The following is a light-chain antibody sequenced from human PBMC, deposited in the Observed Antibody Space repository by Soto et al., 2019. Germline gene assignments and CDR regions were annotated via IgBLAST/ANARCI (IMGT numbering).Light chain of an antibody. CDR1: QSVDSS. V-gene: IGKV3-11*01. Sequence: IVLTLSPATMSLSPGERATISCRSSQSVDSSVAWYQQKHGQAPTLLMYDASNSATGIPARFSGSGSGTDFTLTIVSLEHEDSEVYYCQQRSNWPAWTFGQGTKGEIK. CDR2: DAS. CDR3: QQRSNWPAWT. J-gene: IGKJ1*01.